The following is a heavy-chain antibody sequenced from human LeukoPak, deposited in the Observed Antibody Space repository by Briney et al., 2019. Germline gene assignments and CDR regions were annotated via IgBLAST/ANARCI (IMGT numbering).Heavy chain of an antibody. D-gene: IGHD3-22*01. CDR3: ARDSGSSGYTANWFDP. Sequence: PSETLSLTCTVSGGSIRSSYYYWGWIRQPPGKGLEWIGSIYDSGSTNYNPSLKSRVTISVDKSKNQFSLKLSSVTAADTAVYYCARDSGSSGYTANWFDPWGQGTLVTVSS. V-gene: IGHV4-39*07. CDR2: IYDSGST. J-gene: IGHJ5*02. CDR1: GGSIRSSYYY.